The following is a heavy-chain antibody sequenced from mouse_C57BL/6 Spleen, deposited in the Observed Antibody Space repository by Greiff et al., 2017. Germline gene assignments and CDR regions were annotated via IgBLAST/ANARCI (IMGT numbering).Heavy chain of an antibody. V-gene: IGHV5-16*01. D-gene: IGHD1-1*01. CDR2: INYDGSST. CDR1: GFTFSDYY. Sequence: DVKLVESEGGLVQPGSSMKLSCTASGFTFSDYYMAWVRQVPEKGLEWVANINYDGSSTYYLDSLKSRFIISREKEKNNLDLQMSSLKSEDTATDYCARSGSSYNWYCDVWGTGTTVTVSS. CDR3: ARSGSSYNWYCDV. J-gene: IGHJ1*03.